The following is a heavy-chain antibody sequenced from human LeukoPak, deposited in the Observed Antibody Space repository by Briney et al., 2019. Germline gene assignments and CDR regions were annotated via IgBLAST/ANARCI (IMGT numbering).Heavy chain of an antibody. CDR3: ARVYSSGWYVDY. Sequence: IPSQTLSLTCTVSGGSISSGSYYSSWIRQPAGKGLEWIGRIYTSGSTNYNPSLKSRVTISVDTSKNQFSLKLSSVTAADTAVYYCARVYSSGWYVDYWGQGTLVTVSS. V-gene: IGHV4-61*02. CDR1: GGSISSGSYY. J-gene: IGHJ4*02. D-gene: IGHD6-19*01. CDR2: IYTSGST.